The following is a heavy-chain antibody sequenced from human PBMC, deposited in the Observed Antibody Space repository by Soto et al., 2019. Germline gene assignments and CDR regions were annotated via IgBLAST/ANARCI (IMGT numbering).Heavy chain of an antibody. CDR1: GYTFTSYA. V-gene: IGHV1-3*01. CDR2: INAGNGNT. J-gene: IGHJ5*02. D-gene: IGHD2-21*02. CDR3: ARVVTASVGNWFDP. Sequence: GASVKVSCKASGYTFTSYAMHWVRQAPGQRLEWMGWINAGNGNTKYSQKFQGRVTITRDTSASTAYMELSRLRSDDTAVYYCARVVTASVGNWFDPWGQGTLVTVSS.